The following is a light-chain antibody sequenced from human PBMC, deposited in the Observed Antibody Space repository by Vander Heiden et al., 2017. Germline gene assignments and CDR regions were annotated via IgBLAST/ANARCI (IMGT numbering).Light chain of an antibody. CDR2: DAY. CDR1: QSISSW. CDR3: QQYNSYPIT. Sequence: DIQMTQSSSTLSASVGDRVTITCRASQSISSWLDWYQQKPGKAPKLLIYDAYSLESGVPSRFSGSGSGTEFTLTISSLQPDDFATYYCQQYNSYPITFGQGTRLEIK. J-gene: IGKJ5*01. V-gene: IGKV1-5*01.